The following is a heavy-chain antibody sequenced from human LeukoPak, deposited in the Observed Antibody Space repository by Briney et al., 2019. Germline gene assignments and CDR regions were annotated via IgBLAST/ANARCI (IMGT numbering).Heavy chain of an antibody. J-gene: IGHJ4*02. D-gene: IGHD6-13*01. CDR2: IYTSGST. Sequence: SETLSLTCTVSGGSISSYYWSWIRQPAGKGLEWIGRIYTSGSTNYNPSLKSRVTISVDTSKNQFSLKLNSVTAADTAVYYCARGDIAAGGAPFDYWGQGTLVTVSS. CDR3: ARGDIAAGGAPFDY. CDR1: GGSISSYY. V-gene: IGHV4-4*07.